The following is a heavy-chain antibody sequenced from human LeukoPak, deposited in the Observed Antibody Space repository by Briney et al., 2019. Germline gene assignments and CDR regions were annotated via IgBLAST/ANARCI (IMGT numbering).Heavy chain of an antibody. Sequence: GGSLRLSCTVSGFTLSSYAMTWVRQAPGKGLEWVSVISGSGGTTYYADSVKGRFSISRDNSKNTLYLDMNSLRAEDTAVYYCVREAYALDYWGQGTLVTVSS. CDR1: GFTLSSYA. CDR3: VREAYALDY. D-gene: IGHD2-8*01. CDR2: ISGSGGTT. V-gene: IGHV3-23*01. J-gene: IGHJ4*02.